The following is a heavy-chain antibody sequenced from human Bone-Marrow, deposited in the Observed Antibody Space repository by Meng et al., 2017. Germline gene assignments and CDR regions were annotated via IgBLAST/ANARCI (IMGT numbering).Heavy chain of an antibody. D-gene: IGHD3-9*01. CDR3: ASGNTYYDILTIDY. Sequence: QGHLVPAWAEGKKPGAAVKVSCKASGYTFTSYAMHWVRQAPGQRLEWMGWINAGNGNTKYSQKFQGRVTITRDTSASTAYMELSSLRSEDTAVYYCASGNTYYDILTIDYWGQGTLVTVSS. CDR1: GYTFTSYA. J-gene: IGHJ4*02. CDR2: INAGNGNT. V-gene: IGHV1-3*01.